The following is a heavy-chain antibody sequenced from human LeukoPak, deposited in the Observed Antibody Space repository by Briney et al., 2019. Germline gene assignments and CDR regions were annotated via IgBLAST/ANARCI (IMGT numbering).Heavy chain of an antibody. V-gene: IGHV3-7*01. CDR2: IKQDGSEK. J-gene: IGHJ3*02. Sequence: GGSLRLSCAASGFTFGSYWMSWVRQAPGKGLEWVANIKQDGSEKYYVDSVKGRFTISRDNAENSLHLQMDSLRAEDTAVYYCARRREPEIWGQGTMVTVSS. D-gene: IGHD1-14*01. CDR1: GFTFGSYW. CDR3: ARRREPEI.